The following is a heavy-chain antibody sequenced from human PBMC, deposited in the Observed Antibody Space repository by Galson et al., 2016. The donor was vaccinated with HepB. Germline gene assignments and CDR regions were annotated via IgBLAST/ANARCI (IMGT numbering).Heavy chain of an antibody. CDR3: ASGPYCYGGSCNMNADY. CDR1: GFTFSHYW. D-gene: IGHD2-15*01. Sequence: SLRLSCAVSGFTFSHYWLHWVRQAPGKGLVWVSRINTDGSGATYADSVKGRFTISRDHAKNTLYPQMNSLRADDTAVYYCASGPYCYGGSCNMNADYWGQGSLVTVSS. J-gene: IGHJ4*02. CDR2: INTDGSGA. V-gene: IGHV3-74*01.